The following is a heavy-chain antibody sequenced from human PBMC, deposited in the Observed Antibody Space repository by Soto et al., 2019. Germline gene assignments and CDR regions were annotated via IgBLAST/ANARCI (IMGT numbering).Heavy chain of an antibody. V-gene: IGHV3-66*01. CDR2: IYAGGST. Sequence: GESLKISCAASGFTISNSYMSWVRQTPGKGLEWVSVIYAGGSTYYAASVKGRFTISRDKSKSTLYLQMNSLRTGDTAVYYCARDMSRTTMAFGLWGQGTMVTVSS. CDR1: GFTISNSY. CDR3: ARDMSRTTMAFGL. J-gene: IGHJ3*01. D-gene: IGHD4-17*01.